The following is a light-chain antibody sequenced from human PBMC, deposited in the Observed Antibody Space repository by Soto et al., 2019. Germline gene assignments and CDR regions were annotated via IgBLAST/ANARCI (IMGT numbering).Light chain of an antibody. CDR3: QQYNNWPLT. Sequence: EIVMTQSPATLSVSPGERATLSCRASQRVNSNLAWYQQKPGQAPRLLIYGASTRATAIPDRFSGGGSGTEFTLTISSLQSEDFALYCCQQYNNWPLTFGGGTNVEIK. V-gene: IGKV3-15*01. CDR1: QRVNSN. J-gene: IGKJ4*01. CDR2: GAS.